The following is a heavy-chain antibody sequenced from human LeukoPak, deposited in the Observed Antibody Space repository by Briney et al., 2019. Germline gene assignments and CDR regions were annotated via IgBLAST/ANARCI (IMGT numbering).Heavy chain of an antibody. D-gene: IGHD5-18*01. J-gene: IGHJ4*02. CDR2: INHSGST. Sequence: IPSETLSLTCAVYGGSFSGYYWSWIRQPPGKGLEWIGEINHSGSTNYNPSLKSRVTISVDTSKNQFSLKLSSVTAADTAVYYCARVRGYSYGYRYYFDYWGQGTLVTVSS. V-gene: IGHV4-34*01. CDR3: ARVRGYSYGYRYYFDY. CDR1: GGSFSGYY.